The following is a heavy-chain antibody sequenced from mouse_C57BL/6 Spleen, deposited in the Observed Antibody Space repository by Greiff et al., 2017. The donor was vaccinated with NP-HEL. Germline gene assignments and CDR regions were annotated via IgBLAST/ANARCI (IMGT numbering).Heavy chain of an antibody. V-gene: IGHV1-15*01. CDR3: TNYYYVRDYFDY. D-gene: IGHD1-1*01. J-gene: IGHJ2*01. Sequence: QVQLQQSGAELVRPGASVTLSCKASGYTLTDYEMHWVKQTPVHGLEWIGAIDPETGGTAYNQKFKGKAILTADKSSSTAYMELRSLTSEDSAVYYCTNYYYVRDYFDYWGQGTTLTVSS. CDR1: GYTLTDYE. CDR2: IDPETGGT.